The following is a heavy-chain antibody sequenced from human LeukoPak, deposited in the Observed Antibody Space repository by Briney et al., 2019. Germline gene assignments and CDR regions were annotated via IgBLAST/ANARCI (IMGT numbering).Heavy chain of an antibody. V-gene: IGHV3-23*01. CDR3: ANKDIHGDPR. Sequence: QPGGSLRLSCAASGFTFSSYWMTWVRQAPGKGLEWVSTISGSSSITNYAHSVKGRFTISRDNSKNTLHLQMDSLRVEDTAVYYCANKDIHGDPRWGQGTLVTVSS. J-gene: IGHJ4*02. D-gene: IGHD2-15*01. CDR2: ISGSSSIT. CDR1: GFTFSSYW.